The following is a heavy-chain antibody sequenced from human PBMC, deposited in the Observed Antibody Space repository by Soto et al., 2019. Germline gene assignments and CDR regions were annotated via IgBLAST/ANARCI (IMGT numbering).Heavy chain of an antibody. CDR3: VRARITGTTVLPPDP. V-gene: IGHV4-34*01. D-gene: IGHD1-7*01. J-gene: IGHJ5*02. CDR1: GGSFSGYY. Sequence: SETLSLTCAVYGGSFSGYYWSWIRQPPGKGLEWIGEINHSGSTNYNPSLKSRVTISVDTSKNQFSLKLSSVAAADTAVYYCVRARITGTTVLPPDPWGQGTLVTVSS. CDR2: INHSGST.